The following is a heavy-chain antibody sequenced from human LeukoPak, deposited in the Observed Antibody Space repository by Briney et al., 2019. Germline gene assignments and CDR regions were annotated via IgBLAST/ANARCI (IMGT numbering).Heavy chain of an antibody. Sequence: GGSLRLSCAASGFTFSSYWMHWVRQAPGKGLVWVSRINTDGSSTSYADSVKGRFTISRDNAKNSLYLQMNSLRAEDTAVYYCSWWYYDILTGYYPSDYWGQGTLVTVSS. V-gene: IGHV3-74*01. D-gene: IGHD3-9*01. CDR2: INTDGSST. J-gene: IGHJ4*02. CDR1: GFTFSSYW. CDR3: SWWYYDILTGYYPSDY.